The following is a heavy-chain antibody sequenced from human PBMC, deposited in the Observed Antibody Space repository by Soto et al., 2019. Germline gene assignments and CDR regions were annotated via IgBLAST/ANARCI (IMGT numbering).Heavy chain of an antibody. D-gene: IGHD1-26*01. CDR1: GGSVSSTSYY. V-gene: IGHV4-61*01. CDR3: VRAWEHLSFDY. J-gene: IGHJ4*02. CDR2: IHYSGST. Sequence: QVQLQESGPGLVKPSETLSLTCTVSGGSVSSTSYYWSWIRQPPGKGLEWIGYIHYSGSTNYNPSLKSRVTISVDTSKNQFSLKLSSVTAADTAVFYCVRAWEHLSFDYWGQGTLVTVSS.